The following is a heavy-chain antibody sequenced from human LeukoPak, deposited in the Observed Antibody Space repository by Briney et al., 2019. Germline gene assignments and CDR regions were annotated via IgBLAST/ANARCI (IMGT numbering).Heavy chain of an antibody. CDR1: GYTFTGYD. V-gene: IGHV1-8*01. CDR3: ARGRGSPRGANYGVTLDFLNY. J-gene: IGHJ4*02. Sequence: GASVKVSCKASGYTFTGYDINWVRQATGQGLEWMGWMNPNSGNTGYAQKFQGRVTMTRNTSISTAYMELSSLRSEDTAVYYCARGRGSPRGANYGVTLDFLNYWGQGTLVTVSS. D-gene: IGHD2/OR15-2a*01. CDR2: MNPNSGNT.